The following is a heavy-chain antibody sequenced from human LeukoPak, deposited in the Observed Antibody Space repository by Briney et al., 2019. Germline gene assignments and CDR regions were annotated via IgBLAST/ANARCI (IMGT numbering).Heavy chain of an antibody. CDR1: GFTFSSYW. J-gene: IGHJ6*03. V-gene: IGHV3-74*01. D-gene: IGHD4-23*01. CDR2: INNDGSST. CDR3: ARDNTVDYYYYMDA. Sequence: PGGSLRLSCAASGFTFSSYWMHWVRQAPGKGLVWVSRINNDGSSTTYADSVKGRFTISRDNAKNTLYLQMNSLRAEDTAVYYCARDNTVDYYYYMDAWGKGTTVTVSS.